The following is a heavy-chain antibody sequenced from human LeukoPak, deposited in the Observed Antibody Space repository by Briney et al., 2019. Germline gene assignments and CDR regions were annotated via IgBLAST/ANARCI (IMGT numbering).Heavy chain of an antibody. D-gene: IGHD6-6*01. CDR2: ISGSGEST. J-gene: IGHJ5*02. Sequence: GGSLRLSRTASGFTFSSYAMNWVRQAPGKGLEWVSAISGSGESTYYADSVKGRFTISRENSKSTLYLQMNSLRAEDTALYYCAKARGYSSSSENNWFDPWGQGTLVTVSS. CDR1: GFTFSSYA. CDR3: AKARGYSSSSENNWFDP. V-gene: IGHV3-23*01.